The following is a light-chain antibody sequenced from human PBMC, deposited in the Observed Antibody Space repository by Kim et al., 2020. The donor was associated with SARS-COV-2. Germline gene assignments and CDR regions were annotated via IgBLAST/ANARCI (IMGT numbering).Light chain of an antibody. CDR1: QSISGSY. CDR2: GAS. V-gene: IGKV3-20*01. J-gene: IGKJ1*01. Sequence: EIVLTQSPGTLSLSPGERATLSCTASQSISGSYLAWYQQKPGQAPRLLIHGASSRATGIPDRFSGSGSGTDFTLTISRLEPEDFAVYYCQQYGSSPWTFGQGTKVDIK. CDR3: QQYGSSPWT.